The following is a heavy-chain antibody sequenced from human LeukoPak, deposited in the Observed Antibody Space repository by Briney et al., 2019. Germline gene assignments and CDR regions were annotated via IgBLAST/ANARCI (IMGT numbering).Heavy chain of an antibody. CDR1: GGSISSYY. V-gene: IGHV4-59*01. CDR2: IYYSGST. D-gene: IGHD3-22*01. Sequence: MASETLSLTCTASGGSISSYYWSWIRQPPGKGLGWIGYIYYSGSTNYNPSLKSRVTISVDTSKNQFSLKLSSVTAADTAVYYCARGLHDRSGYYGGFYYFYYLYVWGKGTTVTVSS. J-gene: IGHJ6*03. CDR3: ARGLHDRSGYYGGFYYFYYLYV.